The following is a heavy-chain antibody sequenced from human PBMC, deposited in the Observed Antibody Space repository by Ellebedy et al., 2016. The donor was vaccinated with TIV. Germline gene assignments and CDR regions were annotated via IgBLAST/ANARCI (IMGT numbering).Heavy chain of an antibody. CDR1: GFTVSSTY. Sequence: GESLKISCAVSGFTVSSTYMSWVRQAPGKGLEWVSLISNEGTTYYADSVKGRFTISRDNSKNTLDLQMNSLRVEDTAVYYCARETFNDVDLKVWGVLDIWGQGTMVTVSS. V-gene: IGHV3-66*01. CDR2: ISNEGTT. J-gene: IGHJ3*02. D-gene: IGHD1-1*01. CDR3: ARETFNDVDLKVWGVLDI.